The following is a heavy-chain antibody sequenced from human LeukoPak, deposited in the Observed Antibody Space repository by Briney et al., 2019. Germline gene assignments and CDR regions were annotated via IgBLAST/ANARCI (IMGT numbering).Heavy chain of an antibody. Sequence: GGSLRLSCAASGFTFSRLAMTWVRQAPGKGLEWVSTISASGPYYADAVRGRFTISRDNSRNTLSLQMDSLRAEDTAVYYCAKNHESDGYPFLDPLGLGTLVTVSS. CDR2: ISASGP. D-gene: IGHD3-22*01. CDR1: GFTFSRLA. J-gene: IGHJ5*02. V-gene: IGHV3-23*01. CDR3: AKNHESDGYPFLDP.